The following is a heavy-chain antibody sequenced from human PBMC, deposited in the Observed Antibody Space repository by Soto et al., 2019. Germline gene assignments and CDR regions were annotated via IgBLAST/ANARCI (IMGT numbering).Heavy chain of an antibody. CDR3: VREAGDYDWYFDL. CDR2: ISPHNAKT. D-gene: IGHD4-17*01. J-gene: IGHJ2*01. V-gene: IGHV1-18*01. Sequence: QAQLVQSGPEVKEPGASVKVSCKASGYTFSSRGTYWGRRPPGQGFEWMGWISPHNAKTHYAQSLQGRVTLTTDTSTSTAYMDLRSLRSDDTAVYYCVREAGDYDWYFDLWGRGTPVTVSS. CDR1: GYTFSSRG.